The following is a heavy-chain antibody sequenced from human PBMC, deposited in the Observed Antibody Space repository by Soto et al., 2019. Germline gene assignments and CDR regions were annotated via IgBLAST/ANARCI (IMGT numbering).Heavy chain of an antibody. J-gene: IGHJ6*02. CDR3: ARDNTVNYRMDV. D-gene: IGHD4-17*01. Sequence: ASVKVSCKASGYTFTGYYMHWVRQAPGQGLEWMGWINPNSGGTNYAQKFQGWVTMTRDTSISTAYMELSRLRSDDTAVYYCARDNTVNYRMDVWGQGTTVTVSS. V-gene: IGHV1-2*04. CDR2: INPNSGGT. CDR1: GYTFTGYY.